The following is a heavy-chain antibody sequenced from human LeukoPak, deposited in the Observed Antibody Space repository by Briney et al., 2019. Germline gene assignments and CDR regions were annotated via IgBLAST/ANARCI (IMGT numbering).Heavy chain of an antibody. Sequence: PSETLSLPCTVSGGSISSSSYYWGWIRQPPGKGLEWIGSIYYSGSTYYNPSLKSRVTISVDTSKNQFSLKLSSVTAADTAVYYCARQRTYYDFWSGYYPSTDFDYWGQGTLVTVSS. D-gene: IGHD3-3*01. J-gene: IGHJ4*02. V-gene: IGHV4-39*01. CDR2: IYYSGST. CDR1: GGSISSSSYY. CDR3: ARQRTYYDFWSGYYPSTDFDY.